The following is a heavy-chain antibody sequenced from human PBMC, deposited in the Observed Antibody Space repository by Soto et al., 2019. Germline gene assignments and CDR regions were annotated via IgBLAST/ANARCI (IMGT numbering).Heavy chain of an antibody. CDR3: AKSRWSDIVLMVYDY. CDR2: ISGGGGST. V-gene: IGHV3-23*01. CDR1: GFTFSSYA. Sequence: EVQLLESGGGLVQPGGSLRLSCAASGFTFSSYAMSWVRQAPGKGLEWVSAISGGGGSTYYADSVKGRFTISRDNSKNTLYLQMNSLRAEDTAVYYCAKSRWSDIVLMVYDYWGQGTLVTVSS. D-gene: IGHD2-8*01. J-gene: IGHJ4*02.